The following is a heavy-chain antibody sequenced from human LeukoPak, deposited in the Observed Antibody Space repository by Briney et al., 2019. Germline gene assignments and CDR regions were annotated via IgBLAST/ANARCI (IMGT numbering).Heavy chain of an antibody. CDR1: GGSSGSYY. J-gene: IGHJ4*02. D-gene: IGHD3-22*01. Sequence: SETLSLTCTVSGGSSGSYYWSWIRQPPGKGLEWIGYIYYSGSTNYNPSLKSRVAISVDTSKNQFSLKLSSVTAADTAVYYCARAPYDSSGYPYYFDYWGQGTLVTVSS. V-gene: IGHV4-59*01. CDR2: IYYSGST. CDR3: ARAPYDSSGYPYYFDY.